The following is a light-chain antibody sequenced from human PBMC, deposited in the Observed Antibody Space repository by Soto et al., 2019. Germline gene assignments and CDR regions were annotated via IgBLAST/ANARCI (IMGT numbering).Light chain of an antibody. J-gene: IGKJ1*01. CDR1: QSVSSK. Sequence: EIVMTQSPATLSVSPGERATLSCRASQSVSSKLAWYQQKPGQAPRLLIYGASTRATGIPARFSGSGSGTEFTLTISSLQSEDFAVYYCQQYNNWPPWTFAQGTKVDIK. V-gene: IGKV3-15*01. CDR2: GAS. CDR3: QQYNNWPPWT.